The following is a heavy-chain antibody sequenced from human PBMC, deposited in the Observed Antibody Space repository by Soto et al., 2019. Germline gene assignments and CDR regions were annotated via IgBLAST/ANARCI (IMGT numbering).Heavy chain of an antibody. J-gene: IGHJ4*02. V-gene: IGHV1-18*01. CDR3: ARKNHIAAAGDY. D-gene: IGHD6-13*01. Sequence: GASVKVSRKASCYTFTSYGISWGRQAPGQGLEWMGWISAYNGNTNYAQKLQGRVTMTTDTSTSTAYMELRSLRSDDTAVYYCARKNHIAAAGDYWGQGTLVTVSS. CDR1: CYTFTSYG. CDR2: ISAYNGNT.